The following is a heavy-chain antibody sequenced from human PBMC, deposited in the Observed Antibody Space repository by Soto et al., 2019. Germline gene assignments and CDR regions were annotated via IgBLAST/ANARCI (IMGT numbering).Heavy chain of an antibody. CDR2: ISGSGGST. CDR1: GFTFSSYA. Sequence: GGSLRLSCAASGFTFSSYAMSWVRQAPGKGLEWVSAISGSGGSTYYADSVKGRFTISRDNSKNTLYLQMNSLRAEDTAVYYCARGSIAAAGPLNYFDYWGQGTLVTVSS. CDR3: ARGSIAAAGPLNYFDY. J-gene: IGHJ4*02. D-gene: IGHD6-13*01. V-gene: IGHV3-23*01.